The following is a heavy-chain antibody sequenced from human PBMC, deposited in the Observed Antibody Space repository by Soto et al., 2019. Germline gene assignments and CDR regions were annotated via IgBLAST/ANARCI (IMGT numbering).Heavy chain of an antibody. J-gene: IGHJ4*02. CDR2: IYSGGST. CDR1: GFTVSSNY. D-gene: IGHD6-13*01. CDR3: AREDLSSWYYFDY. Sequence: EVQLVESGGGLVQPGGSLRLSCAASGFTVSSNYMSWVRQAPGKGLEWVSVIYSGGSTYYADSVKGRFTISRDNSKNTLYLQMNSLRAEDTAVYYCAREDLSSWYYFDYWGQGTLVTVSS. V-gene: IGHV3-66*01.